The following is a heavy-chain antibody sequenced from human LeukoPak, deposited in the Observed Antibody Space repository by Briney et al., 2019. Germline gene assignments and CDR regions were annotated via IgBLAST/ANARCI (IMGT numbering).Heavy chain of an antibody. Sequence: PSETLSLTCTVSGGSISSGSYYWSWIRQPAGKGLEWIGRIYTSGSTNYNPSLKSRVTISVDTSKNQFSLKLSSVTAADTAVYYRARGLHYMDVWGKGTTVTVSS. CDR3: ARGLHYMDV. J-gene: IGHJ6*03. V-gene: IGHV4-61*02. CDR1: GGSISSGSYY. CDR2: IYTSGST. D-gene: IGHD3/OR15-3a*01.